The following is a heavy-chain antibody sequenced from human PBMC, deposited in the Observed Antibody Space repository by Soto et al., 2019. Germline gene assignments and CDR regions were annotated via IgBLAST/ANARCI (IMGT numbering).Heavy chain of an antibody. D-gene: IGHD2-8*02. CDR2: MNQHGSDI. CDR3: ATDTYCPATCYRGHGN. CDR1: GFTFSSNW. V-gene: IGHV3-7*03. J-gene: IGHJ4*02. Sequence: VQLVESGGDLVQPGGSLSPSWAASGFTFSSNWMAWVRQSPGKGLEWVASMNQHGSDIQYVDSVRGRFTISRDNARNLLYLQMNNLRVEDTAIYYCATDTYCPATCYRGHGNWGQGTLVTVSS.